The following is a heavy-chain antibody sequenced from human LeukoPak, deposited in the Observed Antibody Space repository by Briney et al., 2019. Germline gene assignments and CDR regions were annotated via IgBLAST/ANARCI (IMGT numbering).Heavy chain of an antibody. CDR1: GGSISSYY. CDR2: IYTSGST. D-gene: IGHD4-17*01. J-gene: IGHJ4*02. V-gene: IGHV4-4*07. Sequence: PSETLSLTCTVSGGSISSYYWSWIRRPAGKGLEWIGRIYTSGSTNYNPSLKSRVTMSVDTSKNQFSLKLSSVTAADTAVYYCARVYDYGDSYYFDYWGQGTLVTVSS. CDR3: ARVYDYGDSYYFDY.